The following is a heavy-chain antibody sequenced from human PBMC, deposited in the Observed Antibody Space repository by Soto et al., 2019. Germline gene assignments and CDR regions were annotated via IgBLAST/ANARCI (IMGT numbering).Heavy chain of an antibody. Sequence: PSETLSLTCAVYWESFSGYYWSWLRQPPGKGLEWIGEINHSGSTNYNPSLTIRVTISVDTSKNQFCLKLSAVTAAQTAVYYCARGLPKRIYRYRGSTDGLDDRGQRLLVTV. CDR1: WESFSGYY. CDR3: ARGLPKRIYRYRGSTDGLDD. CDR2: INHSGST. D-gene: IGHD1-26*01. J-gene: IGHJ4*02. V-gene: IGHV4-34*01.